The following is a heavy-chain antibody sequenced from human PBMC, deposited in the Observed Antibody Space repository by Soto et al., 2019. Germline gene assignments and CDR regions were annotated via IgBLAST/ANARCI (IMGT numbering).Heavy chain of an antibody. CDR2: INAGNGNT. CDR1: GYTFTSYA. Sequence: QVQLVQSGAEVKKPGASVKVSCKASGYTFTSYAMHWVRQAPGQRLEWMGWINAGNGNTKDSQKCQGRVTITRATTASTAYMELSSLRSEDTAVYYCATVLYYYGSGSYYGYWGQGTLVTVSS. V-gene: IGHV1-3*01. CDR3: ATVLYYYGSGSYYGY. D-gene: IGHD3-10*01. J-gene: IGHJ4*02.